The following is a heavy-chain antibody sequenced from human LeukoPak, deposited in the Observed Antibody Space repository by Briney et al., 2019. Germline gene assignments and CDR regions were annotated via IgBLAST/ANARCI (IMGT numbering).Heavy chain of an antibody. J-gene: IGHJ6*02. Sequence: GGSLRLSCAASGFSVSGNYMNWVRQAPGKGLEWVSVIYSGGSTYYADSVKGRFTISRDNSKNTLYLQMNSLRAEDTAVYYCASPFAAMETSYYYYYYGMDVWGQGTTVTVSS. CDR3: ASPFAAMETSYYYYYYGMDV. V-gene: IGHV3-66*01. CDR1: GFSVSGNY. CDR2: IYSGGST. D-gene: IGHD5-18*01.